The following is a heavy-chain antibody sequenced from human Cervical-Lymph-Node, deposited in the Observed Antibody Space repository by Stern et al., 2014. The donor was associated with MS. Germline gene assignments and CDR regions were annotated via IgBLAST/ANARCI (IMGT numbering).Heavy chain of an antibody. Sequence: QLVQSGVEVKKPGASVKVSCKASGYTFTGHYIHWVRQAPGQGLEWMGWITPYSGGTKYAQRFQGLVTMTWDTSSSTAYMELSRLRSDDTAVYFCARATNYYDSTGYEFDFWGQGTLVTVSS. J-gene: IGHJ4*02. V-gene: IGHV1-2*04. CDR1: GYTFTGHY. D-gene: IGHD3-22*01. CDR2: ITPYSGGT. CDR3: ARATNYYDSTGYEFDF.